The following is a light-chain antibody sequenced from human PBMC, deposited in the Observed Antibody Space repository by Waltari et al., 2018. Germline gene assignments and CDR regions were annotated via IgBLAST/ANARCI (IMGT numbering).Light chain of an antibody. V-gene: IGLV1-40*01. CDR1: RSNIGAGYD. Sequence: QSVLTQPPSVSGAPGQRVTISCTGSRSNIGAGYDVHWYQQLPGTAPKLLIYDNRMRPSGFPYLFSVSKSGTSASLAITGLQAEDEAAYYCQSFDNSLSGVVFGGGTKLTVL. J-gene: IGLJ2*01. CDR3: QSFDNSLSGVV. CDR2: DNR.